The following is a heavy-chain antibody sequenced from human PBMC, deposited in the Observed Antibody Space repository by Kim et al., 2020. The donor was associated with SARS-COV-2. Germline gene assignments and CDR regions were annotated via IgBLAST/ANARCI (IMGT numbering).Heavy chain of an antibody. V-gene: IGHV5-51*01. J-gene: IGHJ4*02. CDR1: GYSFTSYW. CDR3: ARILSGSYYVSAFDY. D-gene: IGHD1-26*01. CDR2: IYPGDSDT. Sequence: GESLKISCKGSGYSFTSYWIGWVRQMPGKGLEWMGIIYPGDSDTRYSPSFQGQVTISADKSISTAYLQWSSLKASDTAMYYCARILSGSYYVSAFDYWGQGTLVTVSS.